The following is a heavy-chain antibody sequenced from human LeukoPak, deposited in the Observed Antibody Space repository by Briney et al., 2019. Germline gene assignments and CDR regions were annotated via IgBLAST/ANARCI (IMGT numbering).Heavy chain of an antibody. J-gene: IGHJ3*02. D-gene: IGHD6-13*01. Sequence: GGSLRLSCAASGFTFSSYSMNWVRQAPGKGLEWVSSISSGSTYIYYGDSLKGRFTISRDNAKNSLYLQMNSQRAEDTAVYYCARRVASANDAFDIWGQGTMVTVSS. CDR1: GFTFSSYS. CDR2: ISSGSTYI. V-gene: IGHV3-21*01. CDR3: ARRVASANDAFDI.